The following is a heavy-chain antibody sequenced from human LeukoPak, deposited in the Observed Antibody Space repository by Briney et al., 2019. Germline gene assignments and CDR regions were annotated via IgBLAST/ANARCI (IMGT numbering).Heavy chain of an antibody. CDR3: AREAGSSWSRGLDI. D-gene: IGHD6-13*01. CDR2: IYYSGST. CDR1: GGSISSYY. Sequence: SETLSLTCTVPGGSISSYYWSWIRQPPGKGLEWIGYIYYSGSTNYNPSLKSRVTISVDTSKNQFSLKLSSVTAADTAVYYCAREAGSSWSRGLDIWGQGTVVTVSS. V-gene: IGHV4-59*12. J-gene: IGHJ3*02.